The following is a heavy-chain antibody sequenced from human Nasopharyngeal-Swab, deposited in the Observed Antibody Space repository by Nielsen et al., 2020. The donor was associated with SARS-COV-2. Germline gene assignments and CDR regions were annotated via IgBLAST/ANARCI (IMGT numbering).Heavy chain of an antibody. D-gene: IGHD3-10*01. CDR3: TKTTPMVDTYSYYMDV. Sequence: GESLKISCAASGFSLSRHGMNWVRQAPGKGLEWVSSVGGSDYSTFYADSVKGRFTISRDRSKNTLYLQMNSLTVEDTAVYYCTKTTPMVDTYSYYMDVWGEGATVTVSS. CDR1: GFSLSRHG. J-gene: IGHJ6*03. V-gene: IGHV3-23*01. CDR2: VGGSDYST.